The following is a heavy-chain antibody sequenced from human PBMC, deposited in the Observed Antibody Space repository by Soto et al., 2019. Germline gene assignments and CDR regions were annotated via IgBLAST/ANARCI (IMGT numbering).Heavy chain of an antibody. D-gene: IGHD2-21*02. CDR1: GYTFTRYH. J-gene: IGHJ4*02. CDR2: INVGNGNT. V-gene: IGHV1-3*01. Sequence: QVQFVQSGAEVKKPGASVKVSCKTPGYTFTRYHIHWVRQAPGQRLEWMGWINVGNGNTRYSQKFQGRLTLTRDTPGNTASLELNSPISEDTAVYYCATPQDCDDCLDSWGQGTLVTVSS. CDR3: ATPQDCDDCLDS.